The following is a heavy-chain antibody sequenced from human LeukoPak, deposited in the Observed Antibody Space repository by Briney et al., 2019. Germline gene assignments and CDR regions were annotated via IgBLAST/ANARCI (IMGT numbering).Heavy chain of an antibody. Sequence: PSETLSLTCTVSSGSIGNYFWNWIRQSPGKGLEWIAYLYGGTTKYNPSLKSRVSISEDTSKNQFSLTLTSVTAADTAVYYCARHWHGIDYWGQGTLVTVSS. J-gene: IGHJ4*02. CDR2: LYGGTT. CDR3: ARHWHGIDY. V-gene: IGHV4-59*08. CDR1: SGSIGNYF.